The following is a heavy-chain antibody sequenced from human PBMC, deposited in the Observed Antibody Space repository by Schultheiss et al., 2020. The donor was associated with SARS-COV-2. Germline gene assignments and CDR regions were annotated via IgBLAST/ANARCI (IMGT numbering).Heavy chain of an antibody. CDR3: AAEADYYDAFDI. J-gene: IGHJ3*02. V-gene: IGHV1-8*01. CDR2: MNPNSGNT. D-gene: IGHD3-10*01. CDR1: GYTFTSYD. Sequence: ASVKVSCKASGYTFTSYDINWVRQATGQGLEWMGWMNPNSGNTGYAQKFQGRVTMTRNTSISTAYMELSSLRSEDTAVYYCAAEADYYDAFDIWGQGTMVTVSS.